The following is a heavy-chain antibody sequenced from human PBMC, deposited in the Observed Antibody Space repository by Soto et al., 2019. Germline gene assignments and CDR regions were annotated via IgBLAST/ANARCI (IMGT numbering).Heavy chain of an antibody. Sequence: EVQLLESGGGLVQPGGSLRLSCAASGFTFNNYAMTWVRQAPGKGLEWVSAIIGGGDTTSDAASVKGRFTVSRVGSTNTLYLQMGSLRAEDTALYYCAKGRGGSGSLTPRVDCWGQRTLVTVSS. CDR1: GFTFNNYA. CDR3: AKGRGGSGSLTPRVDC. CDR2: IIGGGDTT. D-gene: IGHD3-10*01. J-gene: IGHJ4*02. V-gene: IGHV3-23*01.